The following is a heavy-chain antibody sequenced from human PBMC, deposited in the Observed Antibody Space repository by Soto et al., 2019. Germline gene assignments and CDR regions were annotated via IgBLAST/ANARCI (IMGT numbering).Heavy chain of an antibody. CDR1: GFRFSSYG. CDR2: ISSGSSFI. V-gene: IGHV3-21*01. CDR3: TRVTLGGYYGSDFDF. J-gene: IGHJ4*02. D-gene: IGHD1-26*01. Sequence: PGGSLRLSCTASGFRFSSYGMNWVRQAPGKGLEWVSSISSGSSFIYYADSVKGRFTISRDNAKNSLYLQMNSLRADDTAIYYCTRVTLGGYYGSDFDFWGQGTQVTVSS.